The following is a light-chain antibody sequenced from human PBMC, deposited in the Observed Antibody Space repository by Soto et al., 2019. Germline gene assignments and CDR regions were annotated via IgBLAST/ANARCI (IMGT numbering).Light chain of an antibody. CDR3: RQYGSASTCT. J-gene: IGKJ5*01. Sequence: ECMLTQYTAALSLSPGGICTLAFSSSQSVSSNYLACYQQKPGQAPRLLIYDASTRATGIPHRFSGSRSGTDFTLTISRRQPPDSSAYYYRQYGSASTCTFGQVTRAEIK. CDR2: DAS. CDR1: QSVSSNY. V-gene: IGKV3-20*01.